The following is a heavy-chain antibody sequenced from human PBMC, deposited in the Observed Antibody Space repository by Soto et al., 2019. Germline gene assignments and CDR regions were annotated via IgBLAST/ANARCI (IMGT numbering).Heavy chain of an antibody. Sequence: QVQLEESGGGVVQPGRSLRLSCAASEFDFSNFAMHWVRQAPGKGLEWMAVISYDGDTQYYADSAKGRFTISRDNSKNALYLPMHSLSPEDTAVSYCVRGKSILALRSAFDPGGQGTLVSVSS. CDR3: VRGKSILALRSAFDP. CDR1: EFDFSNFA. V-gene: IGHV3-30-3*01. D-gene: IGHD3-3*01. J-gene: IGHJ5*02. CDR2: ISYDGDTQ.